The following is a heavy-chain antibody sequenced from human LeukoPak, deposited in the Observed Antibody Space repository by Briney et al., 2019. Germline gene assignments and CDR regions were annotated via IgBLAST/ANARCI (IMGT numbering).Heavy chain of an antibody. CDR1: GFTFSTSA. CDR2: ISISGGTT. Sequence: GESLRLSCVVSGFTFSTSAMTWVRQAPGKGLEWVSGISISGGTTYYADSVEGRFTISRDNSKNTLYLQMNSLRAEDTAVYYCAKEEIPNDYWGQGTLVTVSS. CDR3: AKEEIPNDY. V-gene: IGHV3-23*01. D-gene: IGHD2-2*02. J-gene: IGHJ4*02.